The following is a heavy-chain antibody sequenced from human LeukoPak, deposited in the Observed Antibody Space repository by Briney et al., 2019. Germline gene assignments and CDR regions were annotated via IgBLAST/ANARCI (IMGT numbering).Heavy chain of an antibody. CDR2: IYHSGST. Sequence: SETLSLTCAVSGGSISSGGYSWSWIRQPPGKGLEWIGYIYHSGSTYYNPSLKSRVTISVDRSKNQFSLKLSSVTAADTAVYYCARGTVAATPAWFDLWGQGTLVTVSS. CDR1: GGSISSGGYS. V-gene: IGHV4-30-2*01. CDR3: ARGTVAATPAWFDL. J-gene: IGHJ5*02. D-gene: IGHD2-15*01.